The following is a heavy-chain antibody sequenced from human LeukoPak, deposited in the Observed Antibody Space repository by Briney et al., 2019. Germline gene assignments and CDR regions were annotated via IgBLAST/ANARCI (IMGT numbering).Heavy chain of an antibody. CDR2: ISYDGTNN. Sequence: GRSLRLSCAASGFTFSSYAMHWVRQAPGKGLEWVAVISYDGTNNYYADSVKGRFTISRDNSKNTLYLQMNSLRSEDTAVYYCAKDASTVTLHADYWGQGTLVTVSS. J-gene: IGHJ4*02. V-gene: IGHV3-30*04. D-gene: IGHD4-17*01. CDR1: GFTFSSYA. CDR3: AKDASTVTLHADY.